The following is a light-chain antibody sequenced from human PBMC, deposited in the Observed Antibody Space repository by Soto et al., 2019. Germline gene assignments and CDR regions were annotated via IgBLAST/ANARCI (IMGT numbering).Light chain of an antibody. Sequence: IALTQSPATVSVSPGDRVTLSCWASQNIYSNLGWYQQRPGQAPRLIIYRASARPTGIPARFSGSGSGTEFTLTISSLQSEDFATYYCQQYHNLWSVGRGTKVEIK. J-gene: IGKJ1*01. CDR1: QNIYSN. V-gene: IGKV3-15*01. CDR2: RAS. CDR3: QQYHNLWS.